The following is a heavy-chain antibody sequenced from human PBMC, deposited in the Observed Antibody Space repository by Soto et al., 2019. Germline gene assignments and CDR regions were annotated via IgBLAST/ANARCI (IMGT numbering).Heavy chain of an antibody. CDR1: GYTFTGYY. D-gene: IGHD1-7*01. CDR2: INPNSDGT. V-gene: IGHV1-2*04. J-gene: IGHJ6*04. Sequence: ASVKVSCKASGYTFTGYYMHWVRQAPGQGLEWMGWINPNSDGTNYAQKFQGWVTMTRDTSISTAYMELSRLRSDDTAVYYCARSFYNWNYGGLDVWGKGTTVTVSS. CDR3: ARSFYNWNYGGLDV.